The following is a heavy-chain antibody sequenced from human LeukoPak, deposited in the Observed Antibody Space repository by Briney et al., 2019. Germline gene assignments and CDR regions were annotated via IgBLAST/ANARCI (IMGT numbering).Heavy chain of an antibody. Sequence: GGSLRLSCAASGFTFSSYSMNWVRQAPGKGLEWVSYISSRSATIYYADSVKGRFTISRDNAKNSLYLQMNSLRAEDTAVYYCARESDGYYLDYWGQGALVTVSS. D-gene: IGHD3-22*01. CDR2: ISSRSATI. CDR3: ARESDGYYLDY. CDR1: GFTFSSYS. J-gene: IGHJ4*02. V-gene: IGHV3-48*01.